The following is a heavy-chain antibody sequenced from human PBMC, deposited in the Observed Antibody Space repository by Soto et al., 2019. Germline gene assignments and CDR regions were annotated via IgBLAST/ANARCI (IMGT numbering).Heavy chain of an antibody. V-gene: IGHV1-46*03. CDR3: AMRSTEGAYYYMDV. J-gene: IGHJ6*03. Sequence: ASVKVYCKASGFTFTSYYMHWVRQAPGQGLEWMGIINPSGGTTTYAQNFQDRVTMTRDTSTSTVYMELSSLRSEDTAVYYCAMRSTEGAYYYMDVWGKGTTVTVSS. CDR2: INPSGGTT. CDR1: GFTFTSYY. D-gene: IGHD2-2*01.